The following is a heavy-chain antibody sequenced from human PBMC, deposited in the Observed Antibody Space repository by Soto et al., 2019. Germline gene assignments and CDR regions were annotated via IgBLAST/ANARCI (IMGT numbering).Heavy chain of an antibody. CDR3: ARVSVRLSFDY. V-gene: IGHV2-70*04. Sequence: SGPPLMNPTQTLTLTCIFSVFSLSASGMRVGWIRQPPGKALEWLARIDWDDDKFYSTSLKTRLTISKDTSKNQVVLTMTDMDPVDTATYYCARVSVRLSFDYWGQGAQVNVSS. J-gene: IGHJ4*02. CDR1: VFSLSASGMR. CDR2: IDWDDDK. D-gene: IGHD1-1*01.